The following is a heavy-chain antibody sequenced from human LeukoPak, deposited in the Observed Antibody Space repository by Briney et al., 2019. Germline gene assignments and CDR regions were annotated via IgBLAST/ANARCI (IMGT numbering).Heavy chain of an antibody. CDR3: ARAGSSWSFDY. V-gene: IGHV4-59*01. J-gene: IGHJ4*02. CDR2: FYYSGST. Sequence: SETLSLTCTVSGDSISSYYWSWIRQPPGEGLEWIGFFYYSGSTNYNPSLKSRVTMSVDTSKNQFSLKLSSVTAADTAVYYCARAGSSWSFDYWGQGTLVTVSS. D-gene: IGHD6-13*01. CDR1: GDSISSYY.